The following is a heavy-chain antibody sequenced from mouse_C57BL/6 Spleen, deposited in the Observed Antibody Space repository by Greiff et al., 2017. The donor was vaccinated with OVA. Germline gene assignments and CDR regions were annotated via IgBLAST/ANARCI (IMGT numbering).Heavy chain of an antibody. CDR1: GFTFSNYW. CDR2: IRLKSDNYAT. J-gene: IGHJ3*01. V-gene: IGHV6-3*01. CDR3: TDYDEGGRFAY. Sequence: EVKVEESGGGLVQPGGSMKLSCVASGFTFSNYWMNWVRQSPEKGLEWVAQIRLKSDNYATHYAESVKGRFTISRDDSKSSVYLQMNNVRAEDTGIYYCTDYDEGGRFAYWGQGTLVTVSA. D-gene: IGHD2-4*01.